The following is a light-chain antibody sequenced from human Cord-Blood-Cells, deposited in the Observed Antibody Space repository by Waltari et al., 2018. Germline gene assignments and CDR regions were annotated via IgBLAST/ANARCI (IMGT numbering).Light chain of an antibody. CDR1: KGVSSSY. CDR3: QQYGSSLRT. V-gene: IGKV3-20*01. Sequence: DIVLPQSPGTLSLSPGESATLTCRARKGVSSSYLAWYQQKPGQAPRLLIYGASSRATGIPDRFSGSGSGTDFTLTISRLEPEDFAVYYCQQYGSSLRTFGQGTKVEIK. J-gene: IGKJ1*01. CDR2: GAS.